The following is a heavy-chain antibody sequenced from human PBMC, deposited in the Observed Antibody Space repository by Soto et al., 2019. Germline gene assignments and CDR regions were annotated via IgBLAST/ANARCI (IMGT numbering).Heavy chain of an antibody. CDR2: IYYSGNT. D-gene: IGHD5-18*01. Sequence: SETLSLTCTVSGGSIRSGGYYWSWVRQNPRRGLEWIGNIYYSGNTYYNPSLKSRLTITVDTSKNQFSLNLSSVTAADTAVYYCARDRLMATAGTARHYFGLDVWGQGTTVTVSS. CDR1: GGSIRSGGYY. CDR3: ARDRLMATAGTARHYFGLDV. V-gene: IGHV4-31*03. J-gene: IGHJ6*02.